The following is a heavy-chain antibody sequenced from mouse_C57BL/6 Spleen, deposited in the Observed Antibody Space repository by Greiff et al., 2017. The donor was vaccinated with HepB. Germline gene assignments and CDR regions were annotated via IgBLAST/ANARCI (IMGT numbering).Heavy chain of an antibody. V-gene: IGHV1-69*01. D-gene: IGHD1-1*01. CDR2: IDPSDSYT. Sequence: QVQLQQPGAELVMPGASVKLSCKASGYTFTSYWMHWVKQRPGQGLEWIGEIDPSDSYTNYNQKFKGKSTLTVDKSSSTAYMQLSSLTSEDSAVYYCAKQCVLLRYPDYWGQGTTLTVSS. J-gene: IGHJ2*01. CDR3: AKQCVLLRYPDY. CDR1: GYTFTSYW.